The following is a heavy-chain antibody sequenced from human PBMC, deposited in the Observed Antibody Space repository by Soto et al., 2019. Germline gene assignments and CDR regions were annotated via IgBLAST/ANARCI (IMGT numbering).Heavy chain of an antibody. CDR2: IYHSGST. CDR1: GGSISSSNW. V-gene: IGHV4-4*02. CDR3: ARAGQKGYCISTSCPSTFDY. Sequence: SETLSLTCAVSGGSISSSNWWSWVRQPPGKGLEWIGEIYHSGSTNYNPSLKSRVTISVDKSKNQFSLKLSSVTAADTAMYYCARAGQKGYCISTSCPSTFDYWGQGTLVTVS. J-gene: IGHJ4*02. D-gene: IGHD2-2*01.